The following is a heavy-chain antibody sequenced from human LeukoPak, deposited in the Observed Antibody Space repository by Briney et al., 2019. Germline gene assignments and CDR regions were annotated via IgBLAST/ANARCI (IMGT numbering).Heavy chain of an antibody. Sequence: SETLSLTCTVSGGSINSGSYYWSWIRQPPGKGLEWIGYIYYSGSTNYNPSLKSRVTISVDTSKNQFSLKLSSVTAADTAVYYCARERNWNGAFDIWGQGTMVTVSS. CDR1: GGSINSGSYY. V-gene: IGHV4-61*01. J-gene: IGHJ3*02. D-gene: IGHD1-20*01. CDR3: ARERNWNGAFDI. CDR2: IYYSGST.